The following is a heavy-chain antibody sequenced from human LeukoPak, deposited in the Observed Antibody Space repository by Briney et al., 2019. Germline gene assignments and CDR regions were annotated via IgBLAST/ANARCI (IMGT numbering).Heavy chain of an antibody. CDR1: GFTFSSFS. D-gene: IGHD1-26*01. CDR3: ARNPAGIGDY. J-gene: IGHJ4*02. V-gene: IGHV3-48*02. Sequence: PGGSLRLSCAASGFTFSSFSMNRVRQAPGKGLEWISFITSSSSTIYYADSVKGRFTVSRDNAKNSLYLQMNNLRDEDTAVYYCARNPAGIGDYWGQGTLVTVSS. CDR2: ITSSSSTI.